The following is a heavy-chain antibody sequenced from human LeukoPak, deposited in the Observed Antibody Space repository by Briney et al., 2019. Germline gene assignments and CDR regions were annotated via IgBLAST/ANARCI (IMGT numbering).Heavy chain of an antibody. CDR1: GGSISSYY. D-gene: IGHD5-12*01. CDR3: ARESVYSGYDLEPPKYYFDY. J-gene: IGHJ4*02. Sequence: PSETLSLTCTVSGGSISSYYWSWIRQPPGKGLEWIGYIYYSGSTNYNPSLKSRVTISVDTSKNQFSLKLSSVTAADTAVYYCARESVYSGYDLEPPKYYFDYWGQGTLVTVSS. V-gene: IGHV4-59*01. CDR2: IYYSGST.